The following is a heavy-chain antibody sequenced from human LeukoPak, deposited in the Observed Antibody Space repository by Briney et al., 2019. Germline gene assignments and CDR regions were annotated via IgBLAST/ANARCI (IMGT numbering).Heavy chain of an antibody. CDR1: GFTFSSYG. Sequence: PGGSLRLSCAASGFTFSSYGMHWVRQAPGKGLEWVAFIRYDGSNRYYADSVKGRFTISRDNSKNTLYLQMNSLRAEDTVVYYCARDRSITISNDSFDYWGQGTLVTVSS. CDR3: ARDRSITISNDSFDY. J-gene: IGHJ4*02. V-gene: IGHV3-30*02. D-gene: IGHD3-3*01. CDR2: IRYDGSNR.